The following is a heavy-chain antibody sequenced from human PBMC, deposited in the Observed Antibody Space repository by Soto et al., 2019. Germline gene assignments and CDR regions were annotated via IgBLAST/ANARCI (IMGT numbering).Heavy chain of an antibody. V-gene: IGHV4-34*01. CDR1: GGSFGGYY. D-gene: IGHD3-3*01. CDR2: INHSGST. Sequence: SETLSLTCAVYGGSFGGYYWSWIRQPPGKGLEWIGEINHSGSTNYNPSLKSRVTISVDTSKNQFSLKLSSVTAADTAVYYCARGGTYYDFWSGYFYYGMDVWGQGTTVTVS. CDR3: ARGGTYYDFWSGYFYYGMDV. J-gene: IGHJ6*02.